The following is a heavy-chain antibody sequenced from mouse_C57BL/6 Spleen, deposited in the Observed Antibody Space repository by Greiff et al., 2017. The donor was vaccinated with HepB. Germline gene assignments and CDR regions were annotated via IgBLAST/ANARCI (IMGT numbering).Heavy chain of an antibody. D-gene: IGHD2-1*01. CDR3: ARGGRPKGNYVDYFDY. J-gene: IGHJ2*01. Sequence: EVQLVESGPGLVKPSQSLSLTCSVTGYSITSGYYWNWIRQFPGNKLEWMGYISYDGSNNYNPSLKNRISITRDTSKNQFFLKLNSVTTEDTATYYCARGGRPKGNYVDYFDYWGQGTTLTVSS. V-gene: IGHV3-6*01. CDR1: GYSITSGYY. CDR2: ISYDGSN.